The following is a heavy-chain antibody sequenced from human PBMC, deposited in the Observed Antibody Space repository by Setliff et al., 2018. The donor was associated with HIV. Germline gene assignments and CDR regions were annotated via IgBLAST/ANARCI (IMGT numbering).Heavy chain of an antibody. CDR3: TRVDYDFWSGPMTRYYFDY. Sequence: GGSLRLSCAASGFIFSHYAMHWVRQAPGKGLEWVGFIRSKAYGGTTEYAASVKGRFTISRDDSKSIAYLQMNSLKTEDTAVYYCTRVDYDFWSGPMTRYYFDYWGQGTLVTVSS. J-gene: IGHJ4*02. V-gene: IGHV3-49*04. CDR2: IRSKAYGGTT. D-gene: IGHD3-3*01. CDR1: GFIFSHYA.